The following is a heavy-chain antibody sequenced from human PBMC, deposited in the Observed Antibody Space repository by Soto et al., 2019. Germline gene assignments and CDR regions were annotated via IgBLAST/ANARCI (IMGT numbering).Heavy chain of an antibody. V-gene: IGHV1-69*16. CDR1: GGGNLRDYR. CDR2: IIPKLGSA. Sequence: QVQLVQSGAEVKEPGSSVKVSCKASGGGNLRDYRTTWVRRAPGQGLGWMGGIIPKLGSANYAQKFQGRVTLTTDESTNSVYMGLRSLRSDGTAVYYCARGGEGYNFGAVYWGQGTPVTVSS. CDR3: ARGGEGYNFGAVY. J-gene: IGHJ4*02. D-gene: IGHD5-12*01.